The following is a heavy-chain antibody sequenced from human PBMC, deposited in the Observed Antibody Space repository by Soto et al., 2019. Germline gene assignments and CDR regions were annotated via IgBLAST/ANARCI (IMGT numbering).Heavy chain of an antibody. D-gene: IGHD6-13*01. CDR3: ARDIRAAGPYTGSDYYYYGMDV. CDR1: GFTFEKYS. J-gene: IGHJ6*02. V-gene: IGHV3-21*04. Sequence: PGGSLRLSCAASGFTFEKYSMNWVRQAPGKGLERLASVSGHSNYIYYGDSVKGRFTISRDNAKNSLYLQMNSLRAEDTAVYYCARDIRAAGPYTGSDYYYYGMDVWGQGTTVTVSS. CDR2: VSGHSNYI.